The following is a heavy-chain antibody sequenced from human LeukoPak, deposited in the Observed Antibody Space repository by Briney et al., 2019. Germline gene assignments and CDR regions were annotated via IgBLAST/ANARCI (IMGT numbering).Heavy chain of an antibody. CDR3: ARDGEGTSLSFFDY. Sequence: GGSLRLSCAASGFTFSGYSLNWVRQAPGKGLEWVSSISSGSGYIYYADSVKGRFTISRDNAKTSLYLQMNSLRAEDTAVYYCARDGEGTSLSFFDYWGLGTLVTVSS. J-gene: IGHJ4*02. V-gene: IGHV3-21*01. CDR1: GFTFSGYS. D-gene: IGHD3-10*01. CDR2: ISSGSGYI.